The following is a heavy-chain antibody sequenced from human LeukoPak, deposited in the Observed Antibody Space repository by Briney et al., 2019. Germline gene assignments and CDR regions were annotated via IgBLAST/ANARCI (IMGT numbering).Heavy chain of an antibody. J-gene: IGHJ6*02. D-gene: IGHD2-15*01. Sequence: PGGSLRLSCAASGFTASSIYISWVRQAPGKGLEWVSVIYSGGSTYYADSVKGRFTISRDNSKNTLYLQINSLRAEDTAVYYCARGLPARAAPYYYYGMDVWGQGTTVTVSS. CDR2: IYSGGST. CDR3: ARGLPARAAPYYYYGMDV. CDR1: GFTASSIY. V-gene: IGHV3-66*01.